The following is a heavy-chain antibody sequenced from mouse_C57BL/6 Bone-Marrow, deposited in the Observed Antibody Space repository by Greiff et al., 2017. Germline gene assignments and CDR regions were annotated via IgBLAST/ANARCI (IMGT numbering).Heavy chain of an antibody. CDR1: GYTFTSYW. CDR3: TRTFYYGSPCAY. V-gene: IGHV1-5*01. CDR2: IYPGNSDT. D-gene: IGHD1-1*01. Sequence: EVQLQQSGTVLARPGASVKMSCKTSGYTFTSYWMHWVKQRPGQGLEWIGAIYPGNSDTSYNQKFKGKAKLTAVTSARTAYIEFSSRTKEDSAVYYGTRTFYYGSPCAYWGQGTLVTVSA. J-gene: IGHJ3*01.